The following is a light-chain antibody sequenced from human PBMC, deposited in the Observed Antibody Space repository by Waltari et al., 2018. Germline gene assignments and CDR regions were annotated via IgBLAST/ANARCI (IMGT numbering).Light chain of an antibody. CDR2: KDT. V-gene: IGLV3-25*03. CDR3: QSADSTNTYWV. CDR1: EFPKQY. Sequence: SYELTQPPSVSVSPGQTARIPCPGDEFPKQYAFWYRHKPGQAPELLIYKDTERPSGIPERVSASSSGTTVTLTITGVQPEDEADYYCQSADSTNTYWVFGGGTKLTVL. J-gene: IGLJ2*01.